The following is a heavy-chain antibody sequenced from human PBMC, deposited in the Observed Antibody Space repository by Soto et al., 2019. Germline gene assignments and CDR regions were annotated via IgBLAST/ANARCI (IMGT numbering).Heavy chain of an antibody. Sequence: LTISCTGVGYSFTSYWIGWVRQMPGKGLEWMGIIYPGDSDTRYSPSFQGQVTISADKSITTAYLQWSSLKASDTAMYYCARGYCTTTICDPWFDPWGQGTLVPVSS. J-gene: IGHJ5*02. D-gene: IGHD2-2*01. V-gene: IGHV5-51*01. CDR1: GYSFTSYW. CDR3: ARGYCTTTICDPWFDP. CDR2: IYPGDSDT.